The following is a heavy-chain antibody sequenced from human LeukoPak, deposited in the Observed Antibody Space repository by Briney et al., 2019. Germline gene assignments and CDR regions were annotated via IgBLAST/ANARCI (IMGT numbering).Heavy chain of an antibody. CDR3: ARGVHVRVYDSNPHYGHY. V-gene: IGHV1-46*01. J-gene: IGHJ4*02. Sequence: GASVKVSCKASGYTFTSYYIFWVRQAPGQGLEWMGIINPRTGSTSYSQKFQGRVTMTRDMSTSTVHMELSSLRSEDTALYYCARGVHVRVYDSNPHYGHYWGQGTLVTVSS. D-gene: IGHD3-22*01. CDR2: INPRTGST. CDR1: GYTFTSYY.